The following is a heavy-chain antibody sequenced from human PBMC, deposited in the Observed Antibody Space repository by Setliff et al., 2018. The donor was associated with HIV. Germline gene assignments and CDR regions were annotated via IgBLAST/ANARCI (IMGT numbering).Heavy chain of an antibody. CDR3: ARVSCSSWYSIPRYYYYSMDV. J-gene: IGHJ6*03. Sequence: PSETLSLTCAVYGESFSGFYWNWVRQPPGKGLEWIGEINPSGSTNYNPSLKSRVTISVDKAKNQFSLKLTSVTAADTAVYYCARVSCSSWYSIPRYYYYSMDVWGNGTTVTVSS. CDR2: INPSGST. D-gene: IGHD6-13*01. V-gene: IGHV4-34*01. CDR1: GESFSGFY.